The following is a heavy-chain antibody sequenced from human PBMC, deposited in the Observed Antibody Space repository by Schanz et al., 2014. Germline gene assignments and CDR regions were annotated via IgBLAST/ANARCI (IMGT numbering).Heavy chain of an antibody. CDR2: IYASGAT. CDR3: ARDGNYYGSRNYYKTPCYFDY. CDR1: GFTVSSDH. V-gene: IGHV3-66*01. Sequence: EVQLVESGGGFVQPGGSLGLSCVVSGFTVSSDHMSWVRQAPGKGLEWVSTIYASGATYYADSVKRRFTISRDISKNTLHRQVTSLRAEDTARYYCARDGNYYGSRNYYKTPCYFDYWGQGTLVTVSS. D-gene: IGHD3-10*01. J-gene: IGHJ4*02.